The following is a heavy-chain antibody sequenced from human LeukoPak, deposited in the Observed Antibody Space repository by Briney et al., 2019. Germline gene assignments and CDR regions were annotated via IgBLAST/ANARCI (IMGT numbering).Heavy chain of an antibody. J-gene: IGHJ3*02. CDR2: IFHSGST. CDR1: GGSINSGGYY. Sequence: SQTLSLTCTVSGGSINSGGYYWSWIRQPPGKGLEWIGHIFHSGSTNYRPSLKSRVTISVDTSKNQFSLRLRSVTAADTAVYYCARDPRIEDAFDIWGQGTLVTVSS. V-gene: IGHV4-30-2*01. D-gene: IGHD2-15*01. CDR3: ARDPRIEDAFDI.